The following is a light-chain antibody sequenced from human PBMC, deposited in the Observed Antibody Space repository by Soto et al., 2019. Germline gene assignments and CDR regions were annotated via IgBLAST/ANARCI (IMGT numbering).Light chain of an antibody. V-gene: IGLV2-14*01. CDR3: SSYTSSGTLVV. Sequence: QSALTQPASVSGSPGQSITISCTGASSDVGGYNFVSWYQQHPDKAPKLMIYDVSARPSGVSNRFSGSKSGNTASLTISGLQAEDEADYYCSSYTSSGTLVVFGGGTKVTVL. CDR2: DVS. CDR1: SSDVGGYNF. J-gene: IGLJ3*02.